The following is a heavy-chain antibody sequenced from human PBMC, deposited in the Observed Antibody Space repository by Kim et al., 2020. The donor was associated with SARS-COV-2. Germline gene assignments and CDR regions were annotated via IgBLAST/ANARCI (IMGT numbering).Heavy chain of an antibody. CDR3: ARLIGSGYYYFAY. CDR2: IYPGDSDT. V-gene: IGHV5-51*01. D-gene: IGHD3-22*01. CDR1: GYRFTSYW. Sequence: GASLQISCKGSGYRFTSYWIGWVRQMPGKGLELMGVIYPGDSDTRYSPSFQGQVTISADKSISTAYLQWSSLKASDTAMYYCARLIGSGYYYFAYWGHGTLVTVSS. J-gene: IGHJ4*01.